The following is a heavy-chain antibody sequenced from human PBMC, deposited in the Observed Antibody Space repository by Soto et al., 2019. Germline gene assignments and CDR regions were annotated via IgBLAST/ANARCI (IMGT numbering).Heavy chain of an antibody. V-gene: IGHV3-74*01. D-gene: IGHD2-2*01. CDR3: ARAQLLPDDTFDA. CDR1: GFTFSNFW. CDR2: INGDGSST. Sequence: GGSLRLSCAASGFTFSNFWMHWVRQAPGKGPVWVSRINGDGSSTSHADSVKGRFTISRDNAENTLFLQMSGLRAEDTAVYYCARAQLLPDDTFDAWGRGTVVTVSS. J-gene: IGHJ3*01.